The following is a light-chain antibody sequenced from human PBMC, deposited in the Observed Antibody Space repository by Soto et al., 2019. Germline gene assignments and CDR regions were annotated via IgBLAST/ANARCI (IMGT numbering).Light chain of an antibody. J-gene: IGLJ1*01. CDR1: SSNIGNNG. CDR2: YDD. CDR3: AAWDDSLNGYV. Sequence: QSVLTQPPSVSDAPRQRVTISCSGSSSNIGNNGVNWYQQLPGKAPRLLIYYDDLVPSGVSDRFSGSKSGTSASLAISGLQSDDEADYYCAAWDDSLNGYVFGTGTKVTVL. V-gene: IGLV1-36*01.